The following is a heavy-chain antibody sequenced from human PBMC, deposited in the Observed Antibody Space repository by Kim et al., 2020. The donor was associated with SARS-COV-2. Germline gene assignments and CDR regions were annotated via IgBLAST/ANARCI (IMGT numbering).Heavy chain of an antibody. CDR2: INPSGGST. V-gene: IGHV1-46*04. CDR1: GYTFTTYY. J-gene: IGHJ3*02. D-gene: IGHD3-22*01. Sequence: ASVKVSCKASGYTFTTYYMHWVRQAPGQGLEWMGIINPSGGSTNYAQKLQGRVTMTRDTSTSTVYMELSSLTSEDTAVYYCATTRDSSAKGAFDIWGQGTMVTVSS. CDR3: ATTRDSSAKGAFDI.